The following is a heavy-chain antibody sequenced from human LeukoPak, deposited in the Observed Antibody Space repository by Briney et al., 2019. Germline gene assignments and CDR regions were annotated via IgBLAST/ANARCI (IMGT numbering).Heavy chain of an antibody. J-gene: IGHJ4*02. CDR2: IWYDGSNK. CDR3: AKSVPGDYFDY. D-gene: IGHD5/OR15-5a*01. V-gene: IGHV3-33*06. CDR1: GFTFSSYG. Sequence: GRSLRLSCAASGFTFSSYGMHWVRQAPGKGLEWVAVIWYDGSNKYYADSVKGRFTISRDNSKNTLYLQMNSLRAEDTAVYYCAKSVPGDYFDYWGQGTLVAVSS.